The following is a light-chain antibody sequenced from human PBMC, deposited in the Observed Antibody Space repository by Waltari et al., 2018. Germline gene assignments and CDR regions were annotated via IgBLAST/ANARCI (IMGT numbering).Light chain of an antibody. CDR3: MQHRALPLT. V-gene: IGKV2-40*01. CDR1: QSLLHTDGYTY. J-gene: IGKJ4*01. Sequence: DIVMTQNPLSLPVTPGEPASISCRSSQSLLHTDGYTYLDWYLQKPGQSPQLLIYGGSNRASGVPDRFSGSGSDTDFTLKISKVEAEDVGVYYCMQHRALPLTFGGGTKVEIK. CDR2: GGS.